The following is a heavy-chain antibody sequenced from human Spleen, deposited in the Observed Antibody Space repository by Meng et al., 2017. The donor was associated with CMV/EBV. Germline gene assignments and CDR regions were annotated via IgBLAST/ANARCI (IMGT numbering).Heavy chain of an antibody. CDR2: ISSSSTYI. V-gene: IGHV3-21*01. CDR3: ARTSSDTSGYSRDYFDY. J-gene: IGHJ4*02. CDR1: GFTFSSYS. Sequence: GESLKISCAASGFTFSSYSMNWVRQAPGKGLEWVSSISSSSTYIYYADSVKGRFTISRDNSQNTLYLQMNSLRPEDTAVYYCARTSSDTSGYSRDYFDYWGQGTLVTVSS. D-gene: IGHD3-22*01.